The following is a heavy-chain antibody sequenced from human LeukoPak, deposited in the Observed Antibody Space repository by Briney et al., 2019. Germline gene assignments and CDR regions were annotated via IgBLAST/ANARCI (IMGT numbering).Heavy chain of an antibody. J-gene: IGHJ6*03. CDR2: ISWDGGST. Sequence: GGSLRLSCAASGFTLDDYAMHWVRQAPGKGLEWVSLISWDGGSTYYADSVKGRFTISRDNSKNSLYLQMNSLRAEDTALYYCAKDGVPAAIFHYYYYYMDVWGKGTTVTVSS. V-gene: IGHV3-43D*03. CDR3: AKDGVPAAIFHYYYYYMDV. CDR1: GFTLDDYA. D-gene: IGHD2-2*01.